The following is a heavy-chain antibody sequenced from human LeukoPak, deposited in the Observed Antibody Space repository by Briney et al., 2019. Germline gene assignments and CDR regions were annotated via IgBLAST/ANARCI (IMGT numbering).Heavy chain of an antibody. D-gene: IGHD2-15*01. CDR1: GFTFSSYG. J-gene: IGHJ5*02. CDR2: ISYDGSNK. CDR3: AKDKRYCSGGGCDWFDP. V-gene: IGHV3-30*18. Sequence: GRSLRLSCAASGFTFSSYGMHWVRQAPGKGLEWVAVISYDGSNKYYADSVKGRFTIFRDNSKKTLYLQMNSLRAEDTAVYYCAKDKRYCSGGGCDWFDPWGQGTLVTVSS.